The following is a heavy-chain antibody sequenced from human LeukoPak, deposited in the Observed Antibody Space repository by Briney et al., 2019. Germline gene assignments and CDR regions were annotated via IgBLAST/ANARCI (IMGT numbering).Heavy chain of an antibody. V-gene: IGHV3-23*01. CDR3: AKDLYTYGTTPLDY. CDR2: ISSSGGST. J-gene: IGHJ4*02. CDR1: GFTFSSYA. D-gene: IGHD5-18*01. Sequence: GGSLRLSCAASGFTFSSYAMSWVRQAAGKGLEWVSSISSSGGSTYYADSVKGRFTISRDYSKNTLYLQMNSLRAEDTAVYYCAKDLYTYGTTPLDYWGQGTPVTVSS.